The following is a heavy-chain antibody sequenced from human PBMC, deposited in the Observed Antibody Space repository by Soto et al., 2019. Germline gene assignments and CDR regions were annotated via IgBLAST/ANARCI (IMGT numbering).Heavy chain of an antibody. CDR2: INPNSGGT. J-gene: IGHJ5*02. CDR3: ARGHSYGSSWFDP. Sequence: ASVKVSCKASGYTFTGYYIHWVRQAPGQGLQWMGWINPNSGGTNYAQKFQGRVTMTRDTSISTAYMELSRLRSDDSAIYYCARGHSYGSSWFDPWGQGTLVTVSS. CDR1: GYTFTGYY. V-gene: IGHV1-2*02. D-gene: IGHD5-18*01.